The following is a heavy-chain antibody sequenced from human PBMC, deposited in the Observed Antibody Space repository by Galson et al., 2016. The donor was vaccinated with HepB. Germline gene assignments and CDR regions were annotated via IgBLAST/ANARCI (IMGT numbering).Heavy chain of an antibody. CDR2: ISGAGGTT. D-gene: IGHD1-26*01. CDR1: GFTFSSYA. V-gene: IGHV3-23*01. Sequence: SLRLSCAASGFTFSSYAMTWVRRAPGKGLEWVSDISGAGGTTHYADSVKGRFTISRDNSRDTLYLQMDGLRAADTAVYYCAKKRGWYRGPNCGSWGQGTLVTASS. CDR3: AKKRGWYRGPNCGS. J-gene: IGHJ5*02.